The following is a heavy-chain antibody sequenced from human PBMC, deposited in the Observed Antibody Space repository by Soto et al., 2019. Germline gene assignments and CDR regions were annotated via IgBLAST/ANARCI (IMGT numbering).Heavy chain of an antibody. CDR1: GGTFSSYA. Sequence: ASVKVSCKASGGTFSSYAIGWVRQAPGQGLEWMGGIIPIFGTANYAQKFQGRVTITADESTSTAYMELSSLRSEDTAVYYCARVVGYCSGGSCYPDYWGQGTLVTVSS. D-gene: IGHD2-15*01. CDR2: IIPIFGTA. V-gene: IGHV1-69*13. J-gene: IGHJ4*02. CDR3: ARVVGYCSGGSCYPDY.